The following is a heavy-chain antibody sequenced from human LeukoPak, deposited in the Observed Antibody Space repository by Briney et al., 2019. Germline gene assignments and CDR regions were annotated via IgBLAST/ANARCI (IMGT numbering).Heavy chain of an antibody. V-gene: IGHV3-23*01. CDR3: AKDLPDYGDYVEGY. J-gene: IGHJ4*02. CDR1: GFTFSSFA. D-gene: IGHD4-17*01. CDR2: ISGSGGTT. Sequence: PGGSLRLSCVASGFTFSSFAMSWVRQAPGKGLEWVSTISGSGGTTSYADSVKGRFTFSRDNSKNTVSLQMNSLRAEDTAVYYCAKDLPDYGDYVEGYWGQGTLVTVSS.